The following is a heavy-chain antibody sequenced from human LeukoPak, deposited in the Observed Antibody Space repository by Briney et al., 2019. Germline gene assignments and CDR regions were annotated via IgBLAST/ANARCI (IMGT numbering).Heavy chain of an antibody. CDR3: ARVGRWFAEFLLDY. D-gene: IGHD3-10*01. CDR2: IIPIFGTA. V-gene: IGHV1-69*01. Sequence: SVKVSYKASGGTFSSYAISWVRRASGHGLEWMGGIIPIFGTANYAQKFQGIVTITADESTSTAYMELSSLRSEDTAVYYCARVGRWFAEFLLDYWAQGTLVTVSS. J-gene: IGHJ4*02. CDR1: GGTFSSYA.